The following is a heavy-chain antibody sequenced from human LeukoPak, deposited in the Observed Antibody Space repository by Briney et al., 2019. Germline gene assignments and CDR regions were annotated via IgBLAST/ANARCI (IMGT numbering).Heavy chain of an antibody. Sequence: GGSLRLSCAASELILSDNYMSWVRQAPGKGLEWVSILYSGGNTYYTDSVKGRFTISRDTSKNTLYLQMNSLRADDTAVYYCVRTQPRSRLLDRWGQGTLVTVSS. J-gene: IGHJ5*02. CDR1: ELILSDNY. CDR2: LYSGGNT. CDR3: VRTQPRSRLLDR. D-gene: IGHD1-26*01. V-gene: IGHV3-53*01.